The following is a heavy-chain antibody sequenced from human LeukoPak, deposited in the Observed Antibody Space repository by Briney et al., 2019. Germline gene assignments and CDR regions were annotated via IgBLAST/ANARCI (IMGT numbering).Heavy chain of an antibody. CDR2: IYASGYT. D-gene: IGHD2-21*01. J-gene: IGHJ4*02. V-gene: IGHV4-4*07. CDR1: GDSISPYS. Sequence: SETLSLTCTVSGDSISPYSWSWVRQPAGKGLEWIGRIYASGYTDYDPSLRSRVTMSVDTSKNQFSLKLTSVTAADTSVFFCARNHIVTGTYFDSWGQGTLVTVSS. CDR3: ARNHIVTGTYFDS.